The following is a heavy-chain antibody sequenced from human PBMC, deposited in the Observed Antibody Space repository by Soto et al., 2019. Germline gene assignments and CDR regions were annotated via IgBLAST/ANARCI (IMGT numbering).Heavy chain of an antibody. J-gene: IGHJ6*04. V-gene: IGHV1-24*01. CDR1: GYTLTGLC. CDR3: ATVYRGKKGVVMDV. Sequence: GASVKVSCKVSGYTLTGLCINWVRQAPGKGLEWMGGIGAEDGGTIYAQKFQGRVTMTEDTSTDTAYMELSSLRSEDTVVYYCATVYRGKKGVVMDVWGKGTTVTVSS. CDR2: IGAEDGGT. D-gene: IGHD3-16*01.